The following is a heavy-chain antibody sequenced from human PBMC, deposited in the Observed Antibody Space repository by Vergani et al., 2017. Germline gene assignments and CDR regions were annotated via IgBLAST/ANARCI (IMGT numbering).Heavy chain of an antibody. D-gene: IGHD3-22*01. CDR2: FDPEDGET. V-gene: IGHV1-24*01. J-gene: IGHJ4*02. CDR3: AAEPYYYDSSGYYHPFDY. CDR1: GYTLTEFS. Sequence: QVQLVQSGAEVKKPGASVKVSCKVSGYTLTEFSMHWVRQAPGKGLEWMGGFDPEDGETIYAQKFQGRVTMTEDTATDTAYMELSSLRSEDTAVYYCAAEPYYYDSSGYYHPFDYWGQGTLVTVSS.